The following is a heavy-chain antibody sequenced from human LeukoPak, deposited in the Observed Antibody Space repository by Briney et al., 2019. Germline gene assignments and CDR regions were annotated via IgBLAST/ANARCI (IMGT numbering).Heavy chain of an antibody. Sequence: ASVEVSCKAPGYTFTSYYMHWVRQAPGQGLEWMGIINPSGGSTSYAQKFQGRVTMTRDTSTSTVYMELSSLRSEDTAVYYCARARGPRQTFDYWGQGTLVTVSS. CDR3: ARARGPRQTFDY. CDR2: INPSGGST. D-gene: IGHD1-1*01. CDR1: GYTFTSYY. J-gene: IGHJ4*02. V-gene: IGHV1-46*01.